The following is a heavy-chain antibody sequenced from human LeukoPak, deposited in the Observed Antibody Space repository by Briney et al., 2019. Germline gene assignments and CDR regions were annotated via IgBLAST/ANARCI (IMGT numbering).Heavy chain of an antibody. Sequence: SETLSLTCAVYGGSFSGYYWSWIRQPPGKGLELIGEINHSGSTNYNPSLKSRVTISVDTSKNQFSLKLSSVTAADTAVYYCARKGNSGSLNYYYYYYMDVWGKGTTVTVSS. CDR1: GGSFSGYY. D-gene: IGHD6-19*01. J-gene: IGHJ6*03. V-gene: IGHV4-34*01. CDR2: INHSGST. CDR3: ARKGNSGSLNYYYYYYMDV.